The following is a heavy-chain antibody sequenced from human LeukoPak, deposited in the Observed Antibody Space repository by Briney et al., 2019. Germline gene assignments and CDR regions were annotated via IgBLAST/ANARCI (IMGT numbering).Heavy chain of an antibody. CDR3: ARHRDYSGYDYESWFDP. J-gene: IGHJ5*02. CDR1: GGSISSYY. Sequence: PSETLSLTCTVSGGSISSYYWSWIRQPPRKGLEWIGYIYYSGSTNYNPSLKSRVTISVDTSKNQFSLKLSSVTAADTAVYYCARHRDYSGYDYESWFDPWGQGTLVTVSS. D-gene: IGHD5-12*01. CDR2: IYYSGST. V-gene: IGHV4-59*08.